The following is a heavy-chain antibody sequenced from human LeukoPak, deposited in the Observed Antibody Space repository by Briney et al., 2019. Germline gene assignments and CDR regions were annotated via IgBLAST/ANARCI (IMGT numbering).Heavy chain of an antibody. V-gene: IGHV1-58*02. CDR3: AAKYPFYYYDSSGYPHAFDI. CDR2: IVVGSGNT. D-gene: IGHD3-22*01. CDR1: GFTFTSSA. Sequence: ASVKVSCKASGFTFTSSAMQWVRQARGQRLEWIGWIVVGSGNTNYAQKFQERVTITRDMSTSTAYMELSSLRSEDTAVYHCAAKYPFYYYDSSGYPHAFDIWGQGTMVTVSS. J-gene: IGHJ3*02.